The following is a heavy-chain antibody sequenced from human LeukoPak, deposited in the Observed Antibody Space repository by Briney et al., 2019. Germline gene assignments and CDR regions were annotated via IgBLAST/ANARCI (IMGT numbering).Heavy chain of an antibody. CDR2: IYYSGRT. CDR3: ARDGQLGFGESSGPSPYYYGMDV. Sequence: SETLSVTCTVSGGSISSYYWSWIRQPPGKGVECIGYIYYSGRTNYNPSLKSRVTISVDTSKNQFSLKLSSVTAADTAVYYCARDGQLGFGESSGPSPYYYGMDVWGQGTTVTVSS. V-gene: IGHV4-59*01. J-gene: IGHJ6*02. CDR1: GGSISSYY. D-gene: IGHD3-10*01.